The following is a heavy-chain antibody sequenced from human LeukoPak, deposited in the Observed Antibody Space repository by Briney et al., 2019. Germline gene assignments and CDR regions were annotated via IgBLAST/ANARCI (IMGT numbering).Heavy chain of an antibody. CDR3: ARDLSLPIVVVPEDAFDI. J-gene: IGHJ3*02. Sequence: ASVKVSCKASGYTFTSYGISWVRQAPGQGLEWMGWINPNSGGTNYAQKFQGRVTMTRDTSISTAYMELSRLRSDDTAVYYCARDLSLPIVVVPEDAFDIWGQGTMVTVSS. D-gene: IGHD2-2*01. CDR2: INPNSGGT. CDR1: GYTFTSYG. V-gene: IGHV1-2*02.